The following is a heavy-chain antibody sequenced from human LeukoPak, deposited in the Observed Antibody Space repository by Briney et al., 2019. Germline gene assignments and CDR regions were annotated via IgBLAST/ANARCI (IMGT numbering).Heavy chain of an antibody. V-gene: IGHV1-46*01. CDR1: GYTFTSHY. J-gene: IGHJ4*02. Sequence: ASVKVSCKASGYTFTSHYMHWVRQAPGQGLEWMGIINPSGGSTNYAQKFQGRVAMTRDMSTNTVYMELSSLRSEDTAVYYCARDNMVRARNVLDYWGQGTLVTVSS. CDR3: ARDNMVRARNVLDY. D-gene: IGHD3-10*01. CDR2: INPSGGST.